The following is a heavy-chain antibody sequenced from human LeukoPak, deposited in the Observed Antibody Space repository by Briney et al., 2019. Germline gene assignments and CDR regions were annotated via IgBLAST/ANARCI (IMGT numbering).Heavy chain of an antibody. Sequence: PGGSLRLSCAASGFTFSNYGMHWVRQAPGKGLEWVAFIRYDGSNKSYADSVKGRFTISRDNSKNTLYLQMNSLRAEDTAVYYCARASKSGGITMIRGVKDRGWFDPWGQGTLVTVSS. J-gene: IGHJ5*02. V-gene: IGHV3-30*02. CDR1: GFTFSNYG. D-gene: IGHD3-10*01. CDR2: IRYDGSNK. CDR3: ARASKSGGITMIRGVKDRGWFDP.